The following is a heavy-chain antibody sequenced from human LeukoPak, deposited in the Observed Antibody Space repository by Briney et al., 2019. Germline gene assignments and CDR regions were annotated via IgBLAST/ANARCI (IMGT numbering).Heavy chain of an antibody. V-gene: IGHV1-8*01. D-gene: IGHD1-1*01. CDR1: GYTFTSYD. CDR3: ARDGNNWSSLHY. J-gene: IGHJ4*02. CDR2: IHPNSGNT. Sequence: GASVKVSCKASGYTFTSYDINWVRQATGQGLEWMGRIHPNSGNTYYAQKFQGRVTMTSDPSINTVYLELSMLRSDDTAVYYCARDGNNWSSLHYWGQGTLIPVFS.